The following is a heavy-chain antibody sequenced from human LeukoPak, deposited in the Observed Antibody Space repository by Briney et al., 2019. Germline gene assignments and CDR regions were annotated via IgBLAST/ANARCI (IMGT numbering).Heavy chain of an antibody. CDR2: INYSGNT. CDR3: ARRLRTGNSGYWFDP. CDR1: GGSISGSSYY. V-gene: IGHV4-39*01. D-gene: IGHD1-1*01. J-gene: IGHJ5*02. Sequence: PSETLSLTCTVSGGSISGSSYYWGWIRQPPGKGLEWIGSINYSGNTYYNPSLKSRVTISVDTSNNQFSLKVTSVTASDTAVYYCARRLRTGNSGYWFDPWGRGTLATVSS.